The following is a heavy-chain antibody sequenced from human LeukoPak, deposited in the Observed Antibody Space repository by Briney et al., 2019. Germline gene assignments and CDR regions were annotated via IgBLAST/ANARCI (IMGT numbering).Heavy chain of an antibody. D-gene: IGHD3-22*01. J-gene: IGHJ4*02. CDR1: GFTFSSYA. CDR3: AKNTHATVIGVVIDY. V-gene: IGHV3-23*01. CDR2: ISGSGGST. Sequence: PAASLRLSCAASGFTFSSYAMSWVRQAPGPGLEWVSAISGSGGSTYYADPVKGRFTISRDNSKNTLYLQMNSLRAEDTAVYYCAKNTHATVIGVVIDYWGQGTLVTVSS.